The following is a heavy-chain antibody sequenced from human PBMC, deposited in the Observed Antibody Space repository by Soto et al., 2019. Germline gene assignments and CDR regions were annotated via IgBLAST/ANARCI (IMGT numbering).Heavy chain of an antibody. Sequence: QVQLQESGPGLVKPSQTLSLTCTVSGGSISSGGYYWSWIRQHPAKGLEWIGYIYYSGSTYYNPSLKSRVTISVDTSKNQFSLKLSSVTAADTAVYYCARASVVPAAMIDYWGQGTLVTVSS. CDR1: GGSISSGGYY. D-gene: IGHD2-2*01. CDR2: IYYSGST. CDR3: ARASVVPAAMIDY. J-gene: IGHJ4*02. V-gene: IGHV4-31*03.